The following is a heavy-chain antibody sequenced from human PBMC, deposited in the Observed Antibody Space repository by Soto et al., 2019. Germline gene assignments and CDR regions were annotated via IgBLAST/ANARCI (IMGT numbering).Heavy chain of an antibody. CDR1: GFSLSTSGVG. CDR2: IYWDDDK. CDR3: AHRLYYCSGSVTPFDY. V-gene: IGHV2-5*02. J-gene: IGHJ4*02. Sequence: QITLKESGPTLVKPTQTLTLTCTFSGFSLSTSGVGVGWIRQPPGKALEWLALIYWDDDKRYSPSLKSRLTITKDTSKNLVVLTMTNMDPVDTATYYCAHRLYYCSGSVTPFDYWGQGTLVTVSS. D-gene: IGHD3-10*01.